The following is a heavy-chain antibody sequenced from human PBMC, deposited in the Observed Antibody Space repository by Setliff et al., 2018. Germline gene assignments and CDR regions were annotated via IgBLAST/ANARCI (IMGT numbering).Heavy chain of an antibody. Sequence: SYYYWGWIRQAPGKGLEWVSYISSSYSSIYSDSVKDRFTISRDNAKETLYLQMDSLRAEDTAVYYCVRELRVVVGVGIQGVFDIWGQGTMVTVSS. CDR3: VRELRVVVGVGIQGVFDI. CDR2: ISSSYSSI. J-gene: IGHJ3*02. V-gene: IGHV3-11*04. D-gene: IGHD2-15*01. CDR1: SYYY.